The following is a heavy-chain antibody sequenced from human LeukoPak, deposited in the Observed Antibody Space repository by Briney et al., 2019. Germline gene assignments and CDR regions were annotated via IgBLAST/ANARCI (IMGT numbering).Heavy chain of an antibody. CDR3: ARKICSSTSCYHYYFDY. V-gene: IGHV1-69*13. Sequence: ASVKVSCKASGGTFSSYAISWVRQAPGQGLEWMGGIIPIFGTANYAQKFQGRVTITADESTSTAYMELSSLRSEDTAVYCCARKICSSTSCYHYYFDYWGQGTLVTVSS. CDR2: IIPIFGTA. CDR1: GGTFSSYA. J-gene: IGHJ4*02. D-gene: IGHD2-2*01.